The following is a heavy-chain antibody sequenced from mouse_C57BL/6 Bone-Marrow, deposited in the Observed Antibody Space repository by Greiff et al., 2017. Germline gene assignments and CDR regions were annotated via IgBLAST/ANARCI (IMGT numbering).Heavy chain of an antibody. CDR2: IYIGNGYT. V-gene: IGHV1-58*01. D-gene: IGHD2-1*01. CDR3: SRWGNYGAWFAY. Sequence: EVKVEESGAELVRPGSSVKMSCKTSGYTFTSYGINWVKQRPGQGLEWIGYIYIGNGYTEYSEKFKGKATLTSDTSSSTAYMQLSSLTSEDSAIYFGSRWGNYGAWFAYWGQGTLVTVSA. CDR1: GYTFTSYG. J-gene: IGHJ3*01.